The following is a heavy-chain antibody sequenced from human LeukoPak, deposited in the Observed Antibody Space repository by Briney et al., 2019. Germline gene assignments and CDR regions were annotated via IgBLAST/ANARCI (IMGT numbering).Heavy chain of an antibody. J-gene: IGHJ4*02. CDR3: ARDHYYDSSGYPLPLDY. CDR2: ISYDGSNK. D-gene: IGHD3-22*01. V-gene: IGHV3-30*04. Sequence: PGRSLRLSCAASGFTFSSYAMHWVRQAPGKGLEWVAVISYDGSNKYYADSVKGRFTISRDNSKNTLYLQMGSLRAEDTAVYYCARDHYYDSSGYPLPLDYWGQGTLVTVSS. CDR1: GFTFSSYA.